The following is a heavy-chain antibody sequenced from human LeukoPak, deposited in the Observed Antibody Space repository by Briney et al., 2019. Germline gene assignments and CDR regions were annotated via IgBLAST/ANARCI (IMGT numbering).Heavy chain of an antibody. CDR1: GRSISNSAYY. CDR2: IYYSRNT. CDR3: ARRPNWNFEYYFDY. Sequence: SETLSLTCTVSGRSISNSAYYWGWIRQPPGKGLEWIGSIYYSRNTYYNPSLKSRVIISVDTSKNQFSLKLSSVTAADTAVYYCARRPNWNFEYYFDYWGQGTLVTVSS. V-gene: IGHV4-39*01. J-gene: IGHJ4*02. D-gene: IGHD1-7*01.